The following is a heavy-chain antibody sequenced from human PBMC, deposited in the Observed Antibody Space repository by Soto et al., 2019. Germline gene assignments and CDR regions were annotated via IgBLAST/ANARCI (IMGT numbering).Heavy chain of an antibody. Sequence: SVKVSCKASGGTFSSYAISWVRQAPGQGPEWMGGIIPIFGTANYAQKFQGRVTITADESTSTAYMELSSLRSEDTAVYYCARDLSDYYDSSGYYSWWFDPWGQGTLVTVSS. V-gene: IGHV1-69*13. J-gene: IGHJ5*02. CDR1: GGTFSSYA. D-gene: IGHD3-22*01. CDR2: IIPIFGTA. CDR3: ARDLSDYYDSSGYYSWWFDP.